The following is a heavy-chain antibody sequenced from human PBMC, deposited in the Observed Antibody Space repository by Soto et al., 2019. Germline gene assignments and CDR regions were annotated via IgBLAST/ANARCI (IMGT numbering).Heavy chain of an antibody. Sequence: PGGSLRLSCAASGFTFSSYWMSWVRQAPGKGLEWVANIKQDGNEKYYVDFVKGRFTISRNNAKTSLYLQMNSLRAEDTAVYYCARDPGGPLSFCSGGSCYLMRVRPYYFDYWGQGTLVTVSS. CDR1: GFTFSSYW. J-gene: IGHJ4*02. CDR3: ARDPGGPLSFCSGGSCYLMRVRPYYFDY. D-gene: IGHD2-15*01. V-gene: IGHV3-7*05. CDR2: IKQDGNEK.